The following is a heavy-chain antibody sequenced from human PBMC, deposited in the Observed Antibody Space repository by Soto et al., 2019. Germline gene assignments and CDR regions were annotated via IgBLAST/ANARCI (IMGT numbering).Heavy chain of an antibody. J-gene: IGHJ6*02. CDR1: GYSFITYG. V-gene: IGHV1-18*01. CDR2: ISTYNGNT. Sequence: ASVKVSCKASGYSFITYGISWVRQAPGQGLEWMGWISTYNGNTNYAQKLQGRITMTTDTSTTTGYMELRSLRSDDTAVYYCERDRTTASIRAQDYYCAMHVWGQGTTVTVSS. D-gene: IGHD6-6*01. CDR3: ERDRTTASIRAQDYYCAMHV.